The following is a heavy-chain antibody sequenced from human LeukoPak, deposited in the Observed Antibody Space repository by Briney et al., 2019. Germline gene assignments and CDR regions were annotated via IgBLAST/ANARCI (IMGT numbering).Heavy chain of an antibody. D-gene: IGHD6-13*01. CDR2: ISSSNSPI. CDR3: ARVAEAAAFDS. Sequence: PGGSLRLSCVASGFTFSSYSMNWVRQAPGKGLEWVSYISSSNSPIYYADSMRGRFTISRDNAKNSLYLQMNSLKPEDTAVYYCARVAEAAAFDSWGQGTLVTVSS. V-gene: IGHV3-21*05. J-gene: IGHJ4*02. CDR1: GFTFSSYS.